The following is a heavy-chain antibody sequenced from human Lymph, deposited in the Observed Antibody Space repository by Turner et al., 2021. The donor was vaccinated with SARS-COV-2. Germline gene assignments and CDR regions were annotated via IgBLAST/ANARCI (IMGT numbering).Heavy chain of an antibody. Sequence: QVPLVQSGAEVKKPGASVKVSCKASGYTFTSYAINWVRQATGQGLEWMGWMNPKSGNTGYAQKFQGRVTMTRNSSIRTAYMELSSLRSEDTAVYDCARAAQLTVWFDPWGQGTLVTVSS. V-gene: IGHV1-8*01. CDR1: GYTFTSYA. CDR2: MNPKSGNT. D-gene: IGHD3-9*01. CDR3: ARAAQLTVWFDP. J-gene: IGHJ5*02.